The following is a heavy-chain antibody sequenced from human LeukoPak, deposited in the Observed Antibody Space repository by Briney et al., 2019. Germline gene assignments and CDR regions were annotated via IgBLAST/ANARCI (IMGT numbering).Heavy chain of an antibody. Sequence: GGSLRLSCAASGFTFSSYSMNWVRQAPGKGLEWVSYISSSSSTIYYADSVKGRFTISRDNAKNSLYLQMNSLRAEDTAVYYCAKVLDDSSGYYYGFDYWGQGTLVTVSS. J-gene: IGHJ4*02. CDR3: AKVLDDSSGYYYGFDY. V-gene: IGHV3-48*01. CDR2: ISSSSSTI. D-gene: IGHD3-22*01. CDR1: GFTFSSYS.